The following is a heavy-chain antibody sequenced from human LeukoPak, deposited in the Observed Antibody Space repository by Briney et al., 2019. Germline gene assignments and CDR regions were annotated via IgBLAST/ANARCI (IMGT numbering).Heavy chain of an antibody. D-gene: IGHD3-10*01. Sequence: PGGSLRLSCAASGFTFSSYAMNWVRQAPGKGLEWVSFISGSGDTTYYADSVKGRFTISRDSSKNTLYLQMNSLRAEDTAVYYCARANYYGSGKKDLDYWGQGTLVTVSS. V-gene: IGHV3-23*01. CDR3: ARANYYGSGKKDLDY. CDR2: ISGSGDTT. CDR1: GFTFSSYA. J-gene: IGHJ4*02.